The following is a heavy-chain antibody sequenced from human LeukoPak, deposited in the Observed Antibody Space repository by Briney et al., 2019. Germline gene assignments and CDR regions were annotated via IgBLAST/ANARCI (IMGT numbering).Heavy chain of an antibody. CDR2: ISAYNGNT. CDR1: GYTFTSYG. V-gene: IGHV1-18*01. Sequence: GASVKVSCKASGYTFTSYGISWVRQAPGQGLEWMGWISAYNGNTNYAQKFQGRVTITADESTSTAYMELSSLRSEDTAVYYCARSTPHCSSTSCYYYWGQGTLVTVSS. CDR3: ARSTPHCSSTSCYYY. J-gene: IGHJ4*02. D-gene: IGHD2-2*01.